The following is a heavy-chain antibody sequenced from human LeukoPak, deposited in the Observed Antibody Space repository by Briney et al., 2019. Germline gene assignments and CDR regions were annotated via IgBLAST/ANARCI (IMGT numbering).Heavy chain of an antibody. V-gene: IGHV3-21*01. CDR1: GFTFSSYS. CDR3: ARDSIITIFGVVIRLDY. Sequence: NTGGSLRLSCAASGFTFSSYSMNWVRQAPGKGLEWVSSISSNSSYIYYADSVKGRFTISRDNAKNSLYLQMNSLRAEDTAVYYCARDSIITIFGVVIRLDYWGQGTLVTVSS. J-gene: IGHJ4*02. D-gene: IGHD3-3*01. CDR2: ISSNSSYI.